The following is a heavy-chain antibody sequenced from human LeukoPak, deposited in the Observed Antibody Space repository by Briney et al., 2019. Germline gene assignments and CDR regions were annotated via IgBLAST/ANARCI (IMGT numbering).Heavy chain of an antibody. CDR2: ISSSGNTI. J-gene: IGHJ4*02. Sequence: GGSLRLSWAASGFTFSSYAMSWVRQAPGKGLEWVSYISSSGNTIYYADSVKGRFTISRDNAKNSFYLQMKSLRAEDTAVYYCARGLYSSSWPIDYWGQGTLVTVSS. CDR3: ARGLYSSSWPIDY. D-gene: IGHD6-13*01. CDR1: GFTFSSYA. V-gene: IGHV3-48*03.